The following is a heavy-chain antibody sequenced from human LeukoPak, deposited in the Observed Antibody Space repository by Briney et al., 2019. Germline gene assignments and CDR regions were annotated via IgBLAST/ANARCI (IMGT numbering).Heavy chain of an antibody. D-gene: IGHD6-19*01. J-gene: IGHJ4*02. CDR3: ARHLAPYSSGWYYFDY. CDR2: IYYSGST. Sequence: SETLSLTCTVSGGSISSYYWSWIRQPPGKGLEWIGYIYYSGSTNYNPCLKSRVTVSVDTSKNQFSLKLSSVTAADTAVYYCARHLAPYSSGWYYFDYWGQGTLVTVSS. V-gene: IGHV4-59*08. CDR1: GGSISSYY.